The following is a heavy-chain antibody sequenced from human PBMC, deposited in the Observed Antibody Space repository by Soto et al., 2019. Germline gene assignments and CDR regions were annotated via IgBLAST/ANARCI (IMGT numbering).Heavy chain of an antibody. V-gene: IGHV1-69*02. J-gene: IGHJ4*02. CDR2: IIPILGIA. D-gene: IGHD5-12*01. CDR1: GGTFSSYT. CDR3: ARGRYGGYDYCDY. Sequence: QVPLVQSGAEVKKPGSSVKVSCKASGGTFSSYTISWVRQAPGQGLEWMGRIIPILGIANYAQKFQGRVTITADKTRSPAYMELRGLRSEDTAVYYCARGRYGGYDYCDYWGQGTLVTVSS.